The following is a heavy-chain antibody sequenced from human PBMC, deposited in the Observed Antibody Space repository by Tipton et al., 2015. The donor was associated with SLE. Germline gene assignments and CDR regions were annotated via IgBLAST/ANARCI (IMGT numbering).Heavy chain of an antibody. CDR1: GGTFSSYT. D-gene: IGHD2-21*02. Sequence: QLVQSGAEVKKPGSSVKVSCKASGGTFSSYTISWVRQAPGQGLEWMGRIIPILGIANYAQKFQGRVTITADKSTSTAYMELNSLRAEDTAVYYCAKGRGDSPYWGQGTLVTVSS. V-gene: IGHV1-69*09. J-gene: IGHJ4*02. CDR3: AKGRGDSPY. CDR2: IIPILGIA.